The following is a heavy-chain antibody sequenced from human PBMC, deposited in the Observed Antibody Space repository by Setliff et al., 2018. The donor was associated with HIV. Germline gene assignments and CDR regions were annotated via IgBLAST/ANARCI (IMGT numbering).Heavy chain of an antibody. Sequence: ASVKVSCKASGYSFISHDINWVRQAPGQGLEWMGRISIYNGNVNTAPKFQGRITMTTVTSTNTAYLELRSLRSDDTAVYYCARDDDVIMVVVGGDYWGQGTLVTVSS. J-gene: IGHJ4*02. CDR2: ISIYNGNV. D-gene: IGHD3-22*01. CDR3: ARDDDVIMVVVGGDY. CDR1: GYSFISHD. V-gene: IGHV1-18*01.